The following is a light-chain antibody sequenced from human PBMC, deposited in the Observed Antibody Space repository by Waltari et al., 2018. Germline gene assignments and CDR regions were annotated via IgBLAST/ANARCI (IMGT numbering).Light chain of an antibody. CDR2: ANR. J-gene: IGLJ3*02. CDR1: SSNIGAGYD. Sequence: QSVLTQPPSVSGATGQRVTISCTGSSSNIGAGYDVHWYLQLPGTAPKLLIYANRNRPSGVPDRFSGSKSGTSASLAITGLQPEDEADYYCQSYDSSLSGRPWVFGGGTKLTVL. CDR3: QSYDSSLSGRPWV. V-gene: IGLV1-40*01.